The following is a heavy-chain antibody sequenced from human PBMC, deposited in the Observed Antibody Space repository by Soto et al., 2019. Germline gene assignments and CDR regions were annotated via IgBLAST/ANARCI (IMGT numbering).Heavy chain of an antibody. CDR1: GGSFSCYY. D-gene: IGHD3-16*01. Sequence: SETLSLTCAVYGGSFSCYYWSWIRQPPGKGLEWIGEINHSGSTNYNPSLKSRVTISVDTSKNQFSLKLSSVTAADTAVYYCARGGGGGLFDYWGQGTLVTVSS. J-gene: IGHJ4*02. CDR2: INHSGST. V-gene: IGHV4-34*01. CDR3: ARGGGGGLFDY.